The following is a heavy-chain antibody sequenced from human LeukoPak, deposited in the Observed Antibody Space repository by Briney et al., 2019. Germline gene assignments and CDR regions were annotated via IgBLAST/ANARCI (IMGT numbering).Heavy chain of an antibody. CDR1: GFTFGSYC. Sequence: GRSLRLSCAASGFTFGSYCMHWARHAPGKGLGWVAFISYDGSNKYYADSVKGRFNISRDNSKNTLYLQMNSLRAEDTAVYYCARGKRITIRYYYYMDVWGKGTTVTVSS. V-gene: IGHV3-30*03. CDR3: ARGKRITIRYYYYMDV. J-gene: IGHJ6*03. D-gene: IGHD3-3*01. CDR2: ISYDGSNK.